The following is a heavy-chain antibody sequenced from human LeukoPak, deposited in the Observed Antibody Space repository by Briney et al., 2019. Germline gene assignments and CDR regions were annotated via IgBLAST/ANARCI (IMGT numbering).Heavy chain of an antibody. J-gene: IGHJ4*02. V-gene: IGHV1-46*01. CDR1: GYTFTTYY. CDR2: ISPSGGST. Sequence: GASVKVSCKASGYTFTTYYIHWVRQAPGQGLEWMGIISPSGGSTTYAQKFQDRVTVTRDTSTSAVYMELSSLRSEDTAVYYCARTSGYTFDYWGQGTLVTVSS. D-gene: IGHD3-22*01. CDR3: ARTSGYTFDY.